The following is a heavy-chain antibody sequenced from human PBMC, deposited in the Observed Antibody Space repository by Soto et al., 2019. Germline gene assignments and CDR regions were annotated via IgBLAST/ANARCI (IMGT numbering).Heavy chain of an antibody. J-gene: IGHJ5*02. CDR1: GFTFSTYW. CDR2: INSDERST. Sequence: GGSLRLSCAASGFTFSTYWMHWVRQAPGKGLVWVSRINSDERSTSYADSVKGRFTISRDNAKNTLYLQINSLRAEDTAVYYCARGPNHIAVAGKGWFDPWGQGTLVTVSS. D-gene: IGHD6-19*01. V-gene: IGHV3-74*01. CDR3: ARGPNHIAVAGKGWFDP.